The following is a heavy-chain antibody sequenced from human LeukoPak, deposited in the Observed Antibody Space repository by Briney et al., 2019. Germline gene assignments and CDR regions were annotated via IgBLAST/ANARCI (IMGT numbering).Heavy chain of an antibody. CDR2: ISSNGGST. D-gene: IGHD3-3*01. V-gene: IGHV3-64*01. Sequence: GGSLRLSCAASGFTFSSYAMHWVRQAPGKGLEYVSAISSNGGSTYYANSVKGRFTISRDNAKNSLYLQMNSLRAEDTAVYYCARGYDFWSGYCFDYWGQGTLVTVTS. CDR1: GFTFSSYA. J-gene: IGHJ4*02. CDR3: ARGYDFWSGYCFDY.